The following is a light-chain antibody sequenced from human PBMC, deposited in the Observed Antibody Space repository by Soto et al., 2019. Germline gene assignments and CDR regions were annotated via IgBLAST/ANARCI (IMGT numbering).Light chain of an antibody. CDR3: SSFRSSTTSYV. CDR2: DVS. V-gene: IGLV2-14*03. CDR1: SSDIGDSNY. Sequence: QSALTQPVSVSGSPGQSITISCTGTSSDIGDSNYVSWYQQHPGKAPKLVIYDVSNRPSGVSNRSSGSKSANTASLTISGLQAEHEADYYCSSFRSSTTSYVFGTGTKVTVL. J-gene: IGLJ1*01.